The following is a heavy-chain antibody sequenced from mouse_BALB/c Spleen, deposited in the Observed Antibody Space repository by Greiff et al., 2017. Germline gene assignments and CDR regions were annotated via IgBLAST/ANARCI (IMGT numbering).Heavy chain of an antibody. Sequence: EVQRVESGGGLVKPGGSLKLSCAASGFTFSDYYMYWVRQTPEKRLEWVATISDGGSYTYYPDSVKGRFTISRDNAKNNLYLQMSSLKSEDTAMYYCAREGGGNYGYFDVWGAGTTVTVSS. J-gene: IGHJ1*01. CDR2: ISDGGSYT. CDR3: AREGGGNYGYFDV. CDR1: GFTFSDYY. D-gene: IGHD2-1*01. V-gene: IGHV5-4*02.